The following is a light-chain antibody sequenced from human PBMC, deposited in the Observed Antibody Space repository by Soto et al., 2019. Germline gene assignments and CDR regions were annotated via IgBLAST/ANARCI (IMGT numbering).Light chain of an antibody. CDR1: SSDVGGYNY. V-gene: IGLV2-14*01. CDR3: SSYTSSSPLV. CDR2: DVS. Sequence: QSALTQPASVSGSPGQSITISCTGTSSDVGGYNYVSWYQQPPGKAPKLTIYDVSNRPSGVSNRFSGSKSGNTASLTISGLQAEDEADYYCSSYTSSSPLVFGGGTKLTVL. J-gene: IGLJ2*01.